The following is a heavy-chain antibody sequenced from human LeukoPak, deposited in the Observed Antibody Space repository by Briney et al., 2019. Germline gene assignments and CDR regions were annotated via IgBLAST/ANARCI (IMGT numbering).Heavy chain of an antibody. CDR2: IKQDGSEK. J-gene: IGHJ4*02. Sequence: GGSLRLSCAASGFTFSSHWMSWVRQAPGKGLEWVANIKQDGSEKYYVDSVKGRFTISRDNAKNSLYLQMNSLRAEDTAVYYCARESGDIVATITNFGYWGQGTLVTVSS. CDR1: GFTFSSHW. V-gene: IGHV3-7*01. CDR3: ARESGDIVATITNFGY. D-gene: IGHD5-12*01.